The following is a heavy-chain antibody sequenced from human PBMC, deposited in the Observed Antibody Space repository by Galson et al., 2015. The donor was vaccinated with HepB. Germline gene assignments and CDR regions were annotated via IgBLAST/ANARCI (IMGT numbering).Heavy chain of an antibody. CDR2: ISAYNGNT. D-gene: IGHD3-10*01. CDR1: GYTFTSYG. CDR3: ATPGDDAYYYGSGSPRAFQH. J-gene: IGHJ1*01. V-gene: IGHV1-18*01. Sequence: SVKVSCKASGYTFTSYGISWVRQAPGQGLEWMGWISAYNGNTNYAQKLQGRVTMTTDTSTNTAYMELSSLRSEDTAVYYCATPGDDAYYYGSGSPRAFQHWGQGTLVTVSS.